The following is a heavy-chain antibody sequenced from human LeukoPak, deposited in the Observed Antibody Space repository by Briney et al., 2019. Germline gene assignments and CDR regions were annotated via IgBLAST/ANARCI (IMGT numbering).Heavy chain of an antibody. D-gene: IGHD2-15*01. CDR2: IYYSGST. J-gene: IGHJ5*02. Sequence: SETLSLTCTVSGGSISSSSYYWGWIRQPPGKGLEWIGSIYYSGSTYYNPSLKSRVSISVDTSKNQLSLKLSSVTTADTAVYYCARDVWDCIDGSCYSGVNWFDPWGQGTLVTVSS. CDR3: ARDVWDCIDGSCYSGVNWFDP. V-gene: IGHV4-39*07. CDR1: GGSISSSSYY.